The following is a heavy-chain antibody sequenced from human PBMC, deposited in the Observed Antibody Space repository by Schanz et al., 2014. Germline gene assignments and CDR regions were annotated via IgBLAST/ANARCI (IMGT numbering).Heavy chain of an antibody. Sequence: EVQLVESGGGLVQPGGSLRLSCAASGFTFSSYAMHWVRQAPGKGLEYVSTINSNGGSTYYANSVKGRFSISRDNSKNTLYRQMGSLRAEDMAVYYCARGRAVAGTGYFDYWGQGTLVTVSS. V-gene: IGHV3-64*01. D-gene: IGHD6-19*01. J-gene: IGHJ4*02. CDR1: GFTFSSYA. CDR2: INSNGGST. CDR3: ARGRAVAGTGYFDY.